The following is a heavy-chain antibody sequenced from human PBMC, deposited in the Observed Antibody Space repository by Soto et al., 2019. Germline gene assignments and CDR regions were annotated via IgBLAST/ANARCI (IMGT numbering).Heavy chain of an antibody. D-gene: IGHD6-13*01. CDR1: GYTFTSYD. V-gene: IGHV1-8*01. CDR3: ASSAGNSSSWYGHLYYYYYYYMDV. Sequence: ASVKVSCKASGYTFTSYDINWVRQATGQGLEWMGWMNPNSGNTGYAQKFQGRVTMTRNTSISTAYMELSSLRSEDTAVYYCASSAGNSSSWYGHLYYYYYYYMDVWGKETTVTVSS. J-gene: IGHJ6*03. CDR2: MNPNSGNT.